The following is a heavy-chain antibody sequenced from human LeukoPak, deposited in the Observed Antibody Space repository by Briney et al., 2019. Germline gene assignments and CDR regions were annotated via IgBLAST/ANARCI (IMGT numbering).Heavy chain of an antibody. Sequence: ASVKVSCKASGYTFTSYYMHWVRQAPGQGLEWMGIINPSGGSTSYAQKFQGRVTMTRDTSTSTVYMELSSLRSEGTAVYYCARVRITMIVVVITLDFDYWGQGTLVTVSS. V-gene: IGHV1-46*01. CDR3: ARVRITMIVVVITLDFDY. J-gene: IGHJ4*02. CDR1: GYTFTSYY. D-gene: IGHD3-22*01. CDR2: INPSGGST.